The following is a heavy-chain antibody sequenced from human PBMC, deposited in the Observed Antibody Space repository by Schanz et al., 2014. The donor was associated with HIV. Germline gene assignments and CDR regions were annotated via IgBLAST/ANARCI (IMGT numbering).Heavy chain of an antibody. CDR1: GFTFSSYS. CDR3: TREGNYYGGSVPGH. CDR2: ISLSSGTK. V-gene: IGHV3-48*01. Sequence: EVHLVESGGDLVQPGGSLRLSCAASGFTFSSYSMNWVRQAPGKGLEWIAHISLSSGTKYNADSVKGRFTISRDNAKASVYLHMPTLRAEDTATYYCTREGNYYGGSVPGHWGQGALVSVSS. D-gene: IGHD2-21*01. J-gene: IGHJ4*02.